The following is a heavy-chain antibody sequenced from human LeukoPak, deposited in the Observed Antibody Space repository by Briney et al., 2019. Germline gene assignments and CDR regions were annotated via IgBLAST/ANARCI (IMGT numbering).Heavy chain of an antibody. Sequence: PGGSLRLSCAASGFTFTSYGMHWVRQAPGKGLEWVANVKQDGTEKFYVDSVKGRFTISRDNGKNSLYLQMNSLRVEDTAIYYCARAGGTSWADYWGQGTLVTVSS. CDR1: GFTFTSYG. CDR2: VKQDGTEK. J-gene: IGHJ4*02. V-gene: IGHV3-7*01. CDR3: ARAGGTSWADY. D-gene: IGHD6-13*01.